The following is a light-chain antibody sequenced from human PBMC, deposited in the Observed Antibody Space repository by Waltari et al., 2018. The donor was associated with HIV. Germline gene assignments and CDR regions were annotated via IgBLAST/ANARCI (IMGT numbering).Light chain of an antibody. CDR3: CSYAGSSTHVV. CDR1: SSDVGSYDL. CDR2: EVT. Sequence: QSALTQPASVSGSPGQSITISCTGTSSDVGSYDLVSWYQQHPGKAPKLILYEVTKRPSGVSNRFSGSKSGNTASLTISGLQAEDEADYYCCSYAGSSTHVVFGGGTKLTVL. J-gene: IGLJ2*01. V-gene: IGLV2-23*02.